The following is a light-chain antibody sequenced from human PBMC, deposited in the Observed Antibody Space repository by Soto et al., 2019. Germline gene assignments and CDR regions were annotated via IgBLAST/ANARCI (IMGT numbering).Light chain of an antibody. Sequence: IVLTQSPATLSLSPWRRATLSCRASQSVSSYLAWYQQKPGQAPRLLIYDASNRATGIPARFSGSGSGTDFTLTISSLEPEDFAVYYCQQRSNWPPINFGQGTRLEIK. CDR2: DAS. CDR3: QQRSNWPPIN. CDR1: QSVSSY. J-gene: IGKJ5*01. V-gene: IGKV3-11*01.